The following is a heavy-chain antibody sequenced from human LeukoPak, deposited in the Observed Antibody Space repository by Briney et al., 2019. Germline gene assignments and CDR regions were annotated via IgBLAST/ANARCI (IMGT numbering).Heavy chain of an antibody. J-gene: IGHJ4*02. V-gene: IGHV3-21*04. CDR2: ISSSSSYI. D-gene: IGHD6-13*01. Sequence: PGGSLRLSCAVSGFTSSSYSMNWVRQAPGKGLEWVSSISSSSSYIYYADSVKGRFTISRDNAKNSLHLQMNSLRAEDTAVYYCAKGPPQQPGVYWGQGTLVTVSS. CDR1: GFTSSSYS. CDR3: AKGPPQQPGVY.